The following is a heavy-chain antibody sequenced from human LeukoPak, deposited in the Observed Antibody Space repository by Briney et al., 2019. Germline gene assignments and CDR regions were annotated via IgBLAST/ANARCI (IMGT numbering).Heavy chain of an antibody. CDR3: ARGDYDILTGYSYYYGMDV. CDR1: GFTFSSYS. D-gene: IGHD3-9*01. V-gene: IGHV3-21*01. CDR2: ISSSSYI. J-gene: IGHJ6*02. Sequence: GGSLRLSCAASGFTFSSYSMNWVRQAPGKGLEWVSSISSSSYIYYADSVKGRFTISRDNAKNSLYLQMNSLRAEDTAVYYCARGDYDILTGYSYYYGMDVWGQGTTVTVSS.